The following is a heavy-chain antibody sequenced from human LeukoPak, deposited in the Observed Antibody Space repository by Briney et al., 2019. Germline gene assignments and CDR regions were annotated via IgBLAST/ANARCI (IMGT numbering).Heavy chain of an antibody. V-gene: IGHV4-59*01. D-gene: IGHD2-15*01. J-gene: IGHJ4*02. Sequence: SETLSLTCTVSGGSISSYYWSWIRQPPGEGLEWIGYIYYSGSTNYNPSLKSRVTISVDTSKNQFSLKLSSVTAADTAVYYCARDLPEGGRYFDYWGQGTLVTVSS. CDR3: ARDLPEGGRYFDY. CDR2: IYYSGST. CDR1: GGSISSYY.